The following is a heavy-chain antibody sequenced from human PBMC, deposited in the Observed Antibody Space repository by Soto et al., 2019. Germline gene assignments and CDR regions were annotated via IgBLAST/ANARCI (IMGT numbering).Heavy chain of an antibody. D-gene: IGHD1-26*01. J-gene: IGHJ4*02. V-gene: IGHV1-2*02. CDR1: GFTFTGHY. CDR3: AKSGSLLRPYLGYFDY. Sequence: ASVKVSCKASGFTFTGHYIHWVRQAPGQGLEWMGWINSNSGGTSYAQKFQGRVTMTRATSITTAYMELSRMSSEGTAVYYCAKSGSLLRPYLGYFDYWGQGTLGTVSS. CDR2: INSNSGGT.